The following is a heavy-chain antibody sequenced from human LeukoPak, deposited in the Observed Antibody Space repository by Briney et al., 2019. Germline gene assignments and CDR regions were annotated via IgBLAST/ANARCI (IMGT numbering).Heavy chain of an antibody. D-gene: IGHD1-26*01. Sequence: SETLSLTCTVSGGSISSYYWSWIRQPPGKGLEWIGYIYYSGSTNYNPSLKSRVTISVDTSKNQFSLKLSSATAADTAVYYCARSSGSYSSGSFDYWGQGTLVTVSS. V-gene: IGHV4-59*01. CDR1: GGSISSYY. J-gene: IGHJ4*02. CDR2: IYYSGST. CDR3: ARSSGSYSSGSFDY.